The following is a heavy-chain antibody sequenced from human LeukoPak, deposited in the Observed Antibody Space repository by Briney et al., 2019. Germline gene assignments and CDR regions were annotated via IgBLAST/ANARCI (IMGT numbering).Heavy chain of an antibody. CDR2: INPNSGVT. D-gene: IGHD3-16*02. J-gene: IGHJ4*02. V-gene: IGHV1-2*02. CDR3: ALGGSYRHFDN. CDR1: GNTFFGYY. Sequence: ASVKVSCKASGNTFFGYYVNWVRQAPGQGLEWMGWINPNSGVTNSAQKFQGRVTMTSDTSIITPYMELRSLRSDDTAVYYCALGGSYRHFDNWGQGTLVTVSS.